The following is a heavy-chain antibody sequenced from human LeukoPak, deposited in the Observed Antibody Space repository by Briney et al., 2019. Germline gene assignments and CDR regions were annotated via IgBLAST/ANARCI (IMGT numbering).Heavy chain of an antibody. D-gene: IGHD7-27*01. V-gene: IGHV1-2*06. CDR2: INPNSGDT. CDR3: ARDLSSTSNWERDY. Sequence: ASVKVSCKAFGYTFTGYFIHWVRQAPGQGLEWMGRINPNSGDTNYEQTFQGRVTMTRDTSTSTVYMDLSRLTSDDTAVYYCARDLSSTSNWERDYWGQGTPVTVSS. J-gene: IGHJ4*02. CDR1: GYTFTGYF.